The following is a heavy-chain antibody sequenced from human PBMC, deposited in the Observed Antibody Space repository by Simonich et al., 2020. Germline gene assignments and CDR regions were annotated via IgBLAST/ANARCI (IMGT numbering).Heavy chain of an antibody. CDR1: GYTFTSYD. V-gene: IGHV1-8*03. CDR2: RNPNSGNT. D-gene: IGHD1-26*01. J-gene: IGHJ4*02. Sequence: QVQLVQSGAEVKKPGASVKVSCKASGYTFTSYDINWVRQATGQGLEGMRWRNPNSGNTGYAQKFQGRVTITRNTSISTAYMELSSLRSEDTAVYYCARTYSGSYYYFDYWGQGTLVTVSS. CDR3: ARTYSGSYYYFDY.